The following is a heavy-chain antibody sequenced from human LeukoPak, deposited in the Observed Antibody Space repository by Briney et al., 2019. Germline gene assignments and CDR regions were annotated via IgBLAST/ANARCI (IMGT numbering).Heavy chain of an antibody. V-gene: IGHV4-59*01. CDR2: IYYSGST. D-gene: IGHD4-23*01. CDR1: GGSISTYY. CDR3: AREVSYGGRRYFDY. Sequence: SQTLSLTCTVSGGSISTYYWSWIRQPPGKGLEWIGYIYYSGSTNYNPSLKSRVTISVDTSKNQFSLKLSSVTAADTAVYYCAREVSYGGRRYFDYWGQGTLVTVSS. J-gene: IGHJ4*02.